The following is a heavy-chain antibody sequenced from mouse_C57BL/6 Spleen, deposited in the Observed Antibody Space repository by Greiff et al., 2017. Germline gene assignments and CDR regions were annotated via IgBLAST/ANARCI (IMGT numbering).Heavy chain of an antibody. D-gene: IGHD1-1*01. CDR1: GYAFSSSW. CDR3: ARAITTVPYWYFDI. V-gene: IGHV1-82*01. Sequence: QVQLHQSGPELVKPGASVKISCKASGYAFSSSWMNWVKQRPGKGLEWIGRIYPGDGDTNYNGKFKGKATLTADKSSSTAYMQLSSLTSEDSAVYFCARAITTVPYWYFDIWGTGTTVTVSS. J-gene: IGHJ1*03. CDR2: IYPGDGDT.